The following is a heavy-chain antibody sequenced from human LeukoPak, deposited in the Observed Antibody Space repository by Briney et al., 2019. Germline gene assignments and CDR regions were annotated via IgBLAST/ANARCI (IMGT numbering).Heavy chain of an antibody. D-gene: IGHD5-12*01. V-gene: IGHV3-48*03. CDR1: GFTFSCYE. CDR3: ARGSGGYSGWFDP. Sequence: PGGSLRLSCAASGFTFSCYEMNWVRQAPGKGLEWVSYISSSGSSMYYADSVKGRFTISRDNAKNSLYLQMSSLRAEDTAVYYCARGSGGYSGWFDPWGQGTLVTVSS. CDR2: ISSSGSSM. J-gene: IGHJ5*02.